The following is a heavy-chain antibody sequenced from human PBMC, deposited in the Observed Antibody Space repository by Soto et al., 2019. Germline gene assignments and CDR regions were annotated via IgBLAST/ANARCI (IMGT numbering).Heavy chain of an antibody. CDR2: IYYSGST. Sequence: PSETLSLTCAVYGGSFSGYYWSWIRQPPGKGLEWIGYIYYSGSTNYNPSLKSRVTISVDTSKNQFSLKLSSVTAADTAVYYCARAGDIVDPMDYFDYWGQGTLVTVS. CDR1: GGSFSGYY. CDR3: ARAGDIVDPMDYFDY. V-gene: IGHV4-59*01. D-gene: IGHD2-15*01. J-gene: IGHJ4*02.